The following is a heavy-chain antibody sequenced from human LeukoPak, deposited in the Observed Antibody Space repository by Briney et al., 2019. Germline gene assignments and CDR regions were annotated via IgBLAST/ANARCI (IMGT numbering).Heavy chain of an antibody. CDR2: ISYDGSNK. V-gene: IGHV3-30*03. CDR3: ASDPNSSGWGD. CDR1: GFTFSSYG. D-gene: IGHD6-19*01. Sequence: GGSLRLSCAASGFTFSSYGMHWVRQAPGKGLEWVAVISYDGSNKYYADSVKGRFTISRDNSKNTLYLQMNSLRAEDTAVYYCASDPNSSGWGDWGQGTLVTVSS. J-gene: IGHJ4*02.